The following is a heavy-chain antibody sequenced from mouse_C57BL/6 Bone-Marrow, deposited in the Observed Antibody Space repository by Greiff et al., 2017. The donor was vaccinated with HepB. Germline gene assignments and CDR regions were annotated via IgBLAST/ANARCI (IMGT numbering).Heavy chain of an antibody. CDR2: INPSTGGT. J-gene: IGHJ4*01. CDR1: GYSFTGYY. V-gene: IGHV1-42*01. D-gene: IGHD2-1*01. Sequence: EVQLQQSGPELVKPGASVKISCKASGYSFTGYYMNWVKQSPEKSLEWIGEINPSTGGTTYNQKFKAKATLTVDKSSSTAYMQLKSLTSEDSAVYYCARYGNYGAIDYWGQGTSVTVSS. CDR3: ARYGNYGAIDY.